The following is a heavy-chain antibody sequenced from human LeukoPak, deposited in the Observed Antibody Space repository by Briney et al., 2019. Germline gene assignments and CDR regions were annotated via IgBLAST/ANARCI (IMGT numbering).Heavy chain of an antibody. V-gene: IGHV3-21*01. Sequence: GGSLRLSCAASGFTFSSYSMNWVRQAPGKGLEWVSSISSSSSYIYYADSAKGRFTISRDNAKNSLYLQMNSLRAEDTAVYYCARDLPPWYFDLWGRGTLVTVSS. CDR2: ISSSSSYI. CDR1: GFTFSSYS. CDR3: ARDLPPWYFDL. J-gene: IGHJ2*01.